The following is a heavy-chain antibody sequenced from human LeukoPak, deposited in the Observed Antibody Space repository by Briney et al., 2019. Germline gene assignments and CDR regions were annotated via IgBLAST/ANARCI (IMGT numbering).Heavy chain of an antibody. CDR2: ISRRGNT. Sequence: SETLSLTCAVYGGSFSGYYWSWIRQPPGKGLEWIRQISRRGNTNYNPSLKSRVTISVDTSKNQLSLKLSTVTAADTALYYCARHGEYYFDYWGQGTLVTVSS. J-gene: IGHJ4*02. D-gene: IGHD3-10*01. CDR3: ARHGEYYFDY. CDR1: GGSFSGYY. V-gene: IGHV4-34*01.